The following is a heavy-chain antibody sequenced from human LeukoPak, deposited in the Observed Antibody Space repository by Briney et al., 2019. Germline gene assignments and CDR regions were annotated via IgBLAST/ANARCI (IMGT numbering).Heavy chain of an antibody. V-gene: IGHV3-23*01. D-gene: IGHD3-3*01. Sequence: GGSLRLSCAASGFTFSSYDMSGVRQAPGKGLEWVSTISESGDTTYYADSVQGRFTISRDNSKNTLYLQMNSLRAEDTAVYYCAKASEGYWGQGTLVPVSS. J-gene: IGHJ4*02. CDR1: GFTFSSYD. CDR3: AKASEGY. CDR2: ISESGDTT.